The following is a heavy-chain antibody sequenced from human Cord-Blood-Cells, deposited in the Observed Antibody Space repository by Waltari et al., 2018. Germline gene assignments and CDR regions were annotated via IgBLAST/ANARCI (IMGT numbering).Heavy chain of an antibody. V-gene: IGHV4-59*11. J-gene: IGHJ3*02. D-gene: IGHD3-9*01. CDR1: GGSISSHY. CDR3: ATSLTGQIGAFDI. Sequence: QVQLQESGPGLVKPSETLSLTCTVSGGSISSHYWSWIRQPPGKGLEWVGYIYYRGSTNCNPSLKSRGTISGDSSKNQFSLKLSSVAAADTAVYYCATSLTGQIGAFDIWGQGTMVTVSS. CDR2: IYYRGST.